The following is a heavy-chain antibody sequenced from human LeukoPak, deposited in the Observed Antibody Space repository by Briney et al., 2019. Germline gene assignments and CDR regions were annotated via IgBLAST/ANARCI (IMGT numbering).Heavy chain of an antibody. CDR2: INHSGST. J-gene: IGHJ4*02. Sequence: SETLSLTCAVYGGSFSGYYWSWIRQPPGKGLEWIGEINHSGSTNYNPSLKSRVTISVDTPKNQFSLKLSSVTAADTAVYYCARGQITMVRGVIITSYFDYWGQGTLVSVFS. D-gene: IGHD3-10*01. V-gene: IGHV4-34*01. CDR1: GGSFSGYY. CDR3: ARGQITMVRGVIITSYFDY.